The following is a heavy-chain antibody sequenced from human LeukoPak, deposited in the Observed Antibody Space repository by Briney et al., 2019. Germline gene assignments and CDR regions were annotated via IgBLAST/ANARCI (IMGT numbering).Heavy chain of an antibody. CDR3: ARWMGCSSTSCVDAFDI. J-gene: IGHJ3*02. CDR1: GGSISSGDYY. D-gene: IGHD2-2*01. CDR2: IYYSGST. V-gene: IGHV4-30-4*01. Sequence: PSETLSLTCTVSGGSISSGDYYWSWIRQPPGKGLEWIGYIYYSGSTYYNPSLKSRVTISVDTSKNQFFLKLSSVTAADTAVYYCARWMGCSSTSCVDAFDIWGQGTMVTVSS.